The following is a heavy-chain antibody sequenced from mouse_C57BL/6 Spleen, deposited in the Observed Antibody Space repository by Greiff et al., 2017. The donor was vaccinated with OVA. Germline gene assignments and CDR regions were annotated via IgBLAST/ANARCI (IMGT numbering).Heavy chain of an antibody. CDR2: IDPENGDT. CDR3: TRRGSFAY. CDR1: GFNIKDDY. V-gene: IGHV14-4*01. J-gene: IGHJ3*01. Sequence: VQLKESGAELVRPGASVKLSCTASGFNIKDDYMHWVKQRPEQGLEWIGWIDPENGDTEYASKFQGKATITADTSSNTAYLQLSSLTSEDTAVYYCTRRGSFAYWGQGTLVTVSA.